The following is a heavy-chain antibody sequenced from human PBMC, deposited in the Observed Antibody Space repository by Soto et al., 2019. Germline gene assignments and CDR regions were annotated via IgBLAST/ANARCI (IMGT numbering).Heavy chain of an antibody. CDR2: IYYSGST. D-gene: IGHD2-21*02. CDR3: ARLVVTAIRGVI. Sequence: SETLSLTCTVSGGSISSSSYYWGWIRQPPGKGLEWIGSIYYSGSTYYNPSLKSRVTISVDTSKNQFSLKLSSVTAADTAVYYCARLVVTAIRGVIWGQGTLVTVSS. V-gene: IGHV4-39*01. J-gene: IGHJ4*02. CDR1: GGSISSSSYY.